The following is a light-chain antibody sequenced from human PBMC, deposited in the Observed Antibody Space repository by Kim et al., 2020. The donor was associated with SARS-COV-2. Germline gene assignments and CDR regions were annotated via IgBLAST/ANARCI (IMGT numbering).Light chain of an antibody. CDR3: QQSDKLPLT. V-gene: IGKV1-33*01. CDR2: DAS. J-gene: IGKJ3*01. Sequence: ASAGDRVTITCQASQDIKKYLNWFQQKPGKAPKLLIYDASNLESGGPSRFSGRGSGTHFTLTISSLQPVDVATYYCQQSDKLPLTFGPGTKVDIK. CDR1: QDIKKY.